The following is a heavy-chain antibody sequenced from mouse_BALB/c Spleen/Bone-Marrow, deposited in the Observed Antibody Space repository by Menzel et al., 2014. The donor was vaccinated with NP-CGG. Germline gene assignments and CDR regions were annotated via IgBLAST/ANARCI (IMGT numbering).Heavy chain of an antibody. CDR1: GYAFSNSW. CDR2: IYPGDGDT. D-gene: IGHD2-3*01. Sequence: VKLMESGPGLVKPGASVKISCKASGYAFSNSWMNWVKQRPGQGLEWIGRIYPGDGDTYYNGKFKDKATLTAGKSSSTAYMQLSSLTSVDSAVYFCARSDGYRAMDYWGQGTSVTVSS. V-gene: IGHV1-82*01. J-gene: IGHJ4*01. CDR3: ARSDGYRAMDY.